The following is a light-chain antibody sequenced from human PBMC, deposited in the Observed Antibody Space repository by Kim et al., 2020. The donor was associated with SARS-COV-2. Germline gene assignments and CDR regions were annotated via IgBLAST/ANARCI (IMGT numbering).Light chain of an antibody. CDR3: HQRSNWPLT. CDR2: DAF. CDR1: QRVSSY. Sequence: LPPGERATLHCRASQRVSSYLTWYQQKPGQAPRLVIYDAFTRATGIPARFSGSGSGTDFTLSISSLEPEDFAVYYCHQRSNWPLTFGGGTKVDIK. V-gene: IGKV3-11*01. J-gene: IGKJ4*01.